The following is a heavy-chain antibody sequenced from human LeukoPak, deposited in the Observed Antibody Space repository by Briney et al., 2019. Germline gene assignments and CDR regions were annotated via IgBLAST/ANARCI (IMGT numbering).Heavy chain of an antibody. CDR1: GFIFSSHG. CDR3: ARGRDYYGSGVDY. CDR2: IWYDGNEK. V-gene: IGHV3-33*01. D-gene: IGHD3-10*01. J-gene: IGHJ4*02. Sequence: GRSLRLSCAASGFIFSSHGMYWVRQAPGKGLEWVAVIWYDGNEKYYGDSVKGRFTISRDNSNNTLYLQMNSLSAEDTAVYFCARGRDYYGSGVDYWGQGTLVTVSS.